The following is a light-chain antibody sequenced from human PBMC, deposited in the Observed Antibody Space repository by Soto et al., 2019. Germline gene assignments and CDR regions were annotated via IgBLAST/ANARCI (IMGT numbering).Light chain of an antibody. V-gene: IGLV2-23*01. CDR1: SSDVGSYNL. Sequence: QSSLTQPASVSGSPGQSITISCTGTSSDVGSYNLVSWYQQHPGKAPKLIIYEGTKRPSGVSNRFSGYKSENTASLTISGLQADDEADYYCCSYAGSSIPYVFGTGTKVTVL. J-gene: IGLJ1*01. CDR2: EGT. CDR3: CSYAGSSIPYV.